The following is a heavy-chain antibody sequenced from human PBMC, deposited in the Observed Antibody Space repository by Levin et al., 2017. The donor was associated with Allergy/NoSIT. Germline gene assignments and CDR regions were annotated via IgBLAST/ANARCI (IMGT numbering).Heavy chain of an antibody. CDR3: TRHVYDSGYFYGPGDS. CDR2: FSDSGTT. D-gene: IGHD3-22*01. J-gene: IGHJ4*02. V-gene: IGHV4-59*08. CDR1: GGSTIGFY. Sequence: SQTLSLTCTVSGGSTIGFYWSWIRQPPGKGLEWIGYFSDSGTTSYNPSLKSRVTISIDTSNNQFSLKLNSVTAADTAVYYCTRHVYDSGYFYGPGDSWGQGTLVTVSS.